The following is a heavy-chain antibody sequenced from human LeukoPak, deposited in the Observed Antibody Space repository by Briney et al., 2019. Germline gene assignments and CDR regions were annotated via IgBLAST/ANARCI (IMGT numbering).Heavy chain of an antibody. CDR1: GGTFSSYA. CDR3: ATDYCSGGSCHDY. Sequence: ASVKVSCKASGGTFSSYAISWVRQAPGQGLEWMGRIIPIFGTANYAQKFQGRVTITTDESTSTAYMELSSLRSEDTAVYYCATDYCSGGSCHDYWGQGTLGTVSS. J-gene: IGHJ4*02. V-gene: IGHV1-69*05. CDR2: IIPIFGTA. D-gene: IGHD2-15*01.